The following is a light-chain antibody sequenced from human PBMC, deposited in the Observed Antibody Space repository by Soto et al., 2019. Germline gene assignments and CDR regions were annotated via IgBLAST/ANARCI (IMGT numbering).Light chain of an antibody. CDR3: QQYNSYPYS. CDR1: QTIFSW. Sequence: IQMTQSPSTLSASVGDRVSITCRASQTIFSWLAWYQQKPGKAPKLVIYKASSLESGVPSRYSGSGSGTEFTLTISGLQPDDFAIYYCQQYNSYPYSFGQGTKLEIK. J-gene: IGKJ2*03. CDR2: KAS. V-gene: IGKV1-5*03.